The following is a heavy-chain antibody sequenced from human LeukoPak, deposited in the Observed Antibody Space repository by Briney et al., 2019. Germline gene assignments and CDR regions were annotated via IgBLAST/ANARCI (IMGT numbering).Heavy chain of an antibody. V-gene: IGHV4-39*01. D-gene: IGHD4-11*01. J-gene: IGHJ6*03. CDR2: IYYSGST. CDR1: GGSISSSSYY. CDR3: ARVLVTTNYYMDV. Sequence: PSETLSLTCTVSGGSISSSSYYWGWIRQPPGKGLEWIGSIYYSGSTYYNPSLKSRVTISVDTSKNQFSLKLSSVTAADTAVYYCARVLVTTNYYMDVWGKGTTVTVSS.